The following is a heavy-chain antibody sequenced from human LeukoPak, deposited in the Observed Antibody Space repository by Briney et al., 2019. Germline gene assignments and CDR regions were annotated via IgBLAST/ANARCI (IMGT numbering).Heavy chain of an antibody. D-gene: IGHD2-8*01. CDR3: AREDTGVAFDI. J-gene: IGHJ3*02. CDR2: INEDGSIT. CDR1: GFTFTSSW. Sequence: GGSLRLSCAASGFTFTSSWMHWVRQAPGRGLVWVSRINEDGSITTYADSVKGRFTISRDNAKNTLYLQMNSLRVEDTAVYYCAREDTGVAFDIWGQGTTVTV. V-gene: IGHV3-74*03.